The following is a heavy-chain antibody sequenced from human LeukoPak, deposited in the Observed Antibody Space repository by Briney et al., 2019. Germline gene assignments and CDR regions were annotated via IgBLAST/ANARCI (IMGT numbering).Heavy chain of an antibody. V-gene: IGHV4-59*01. CDR2: IYYSGGT. CDR1: GGSISSYY. J-gene: IGHJ4*02. Sequence: SETLSLTCTVSGGSISSYYLSWIRQPPGKGLEWVGYIYYSGGTNYNPYLKSGVIISVDTSQNQFSLKISSVTAADTAVYYCARFYYDTSAYYYVLDYWGQGILVTVSS. D-gene: IGHD3-22*01. CDR3: ARFYYDTSAYYYVLDY.